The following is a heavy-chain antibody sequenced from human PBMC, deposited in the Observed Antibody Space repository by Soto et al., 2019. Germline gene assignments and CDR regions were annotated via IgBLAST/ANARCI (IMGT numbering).Heavy chain of an antibody. CDR3: AVLEEQQLGPDY. CDR2: ISAYNGNT. CDR1: GYTFTSYG. D-gene: IGHD6-13*01. Sequence: QVQLVQSGAEVKKPGASVKVSCKASGYTFTSYGISWVRQAPGQGLVWMGWISAYNGNTNYAQKLQGRVTMTTDTATSTAYMELRSLRSDDKAVYYFAVLEEQQLGPDYWGQGTLVTVSS. J-gene: IGHJ4*02. V-gene: IGHV1-18*01.